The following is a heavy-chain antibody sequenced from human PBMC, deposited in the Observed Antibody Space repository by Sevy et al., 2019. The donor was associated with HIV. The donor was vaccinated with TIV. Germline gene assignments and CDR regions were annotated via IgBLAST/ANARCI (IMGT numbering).Heavy chain of an antibody. V-gene: IGHV3-23*01. CDR2: LSFGCGKI. CDR1: GLAFYDYS. D-gene: IGHD2-8*01. Sequence: GGSLRLSCAASGLAFYDYSMSWIRQAPGKGLEWVATLSFGCGKINYADSVKGRFTISRDNSKNSFYLQMDNLRVEDTALHYCAREGCTRPHDYWGQRTRVTVSS. J-gene: IGHJ4*02. CDR3: AREGCTRPHDY.